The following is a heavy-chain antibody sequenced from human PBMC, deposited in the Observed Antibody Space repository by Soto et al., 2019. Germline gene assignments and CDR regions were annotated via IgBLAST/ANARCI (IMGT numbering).Heavy chain of an antibody. J-gene: IGHJ4*02. Sequence: EVQLVESGGGLVQPGGSLRLSCAASGFTFSSYWMHWVRQAPGKGLVWVSRINSDGSSTSYADSVKGRFTISRDKAKNTLSLQMTSMRAEHTAVYYCAREGAEGYCGRTRCYGDYWGQGTLVTVSS. CDR3: AREGAEGYCGRTRCYGDY. CDR1: GFTFSSYW. D-gene: IGHD2-2*01. CDR2: INSDGSST. V-gene: IGHV3-74*01.